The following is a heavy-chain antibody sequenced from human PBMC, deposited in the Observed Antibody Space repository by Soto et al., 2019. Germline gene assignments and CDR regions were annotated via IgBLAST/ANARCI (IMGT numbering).Heavy chain of an antibody. CDR3: ARIRVAAALSEYYYYGMDF. V-gene: IGHV5-51*01. CDR1: GYSFTSYW. Sequence: GESLKISCKGSGYSFTSYWIGWVRQMPGKGLEWVGIIYPGDSDTRYSPSFQGQVTISADKSISTAYLQWSSLKASDTAMYYCARIRVAAALSEYYYYGMDFWGQGTTVTFSS. J-gene: IGHJ6*02. CDR2: IYPGDSDT. D-gene: IGHD6-13*01.